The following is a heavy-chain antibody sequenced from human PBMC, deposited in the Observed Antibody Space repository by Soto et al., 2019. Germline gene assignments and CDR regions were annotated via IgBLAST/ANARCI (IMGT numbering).Heavy chain of an antibody. Sequence: SVKVSCKASGYTFTGYYMHWVRQAPGKGLEWMGGFDPGDGETIYAQKFQGRVTMTEDTSTDTAYMELSSLRSEDTAVYYCATAKLSGYSYHDAFDIWGQGTMVTVSS. CDR2: FDPGDGET. CDR1: GYTFTGYY. V-gene: IGHV1-24*01. D-gene: IGHD5-18*01. J-gene: IGHJ3*02. CDR3: ATAKLSGYSYHDAFDI.